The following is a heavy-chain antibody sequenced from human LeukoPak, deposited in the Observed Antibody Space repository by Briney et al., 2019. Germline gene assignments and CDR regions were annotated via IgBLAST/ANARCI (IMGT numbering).Heavy chain of an antibody. CDR3: ARGGVEMATSDFDS. V-gene: IGHV4-59*07. CDR2: IYYSGST. CDR1: GVSINTYF. D-gene: IGHD5-24*01. J-gene: IGHJ4*02. Sequence: SDTLSLTCTVSGVSINTYFWSWIRQPPGKGLEWIVYIYYSGSTNYNPSLKSRVTISVDTSKHQFSLKLSSVTAADTAVYYCARGGVEMATSDFDSWGQGTLVTASS.